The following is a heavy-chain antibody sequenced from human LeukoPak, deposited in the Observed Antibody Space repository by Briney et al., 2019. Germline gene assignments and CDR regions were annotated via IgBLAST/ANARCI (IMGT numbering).Heavy chain of an antibody. D-gene: IGHD6-19*01. CDR3: ARGSSGWYGFDP. CDR2: ISNSSTYI. V-gene: IGHV3-21*01. CDR1: GFPFSRYN. Sequence: GGSLRLSCAASGFPFSRYNMNWVRQAPGKGLEWVSCISNSSTYIYYADSVRGRFTISRDNAKNSLYLQMNSLRDEDTAVYCCARGSSGWYGFDPWGQGTLVTVSS. J-gene: IGHJ5*02.